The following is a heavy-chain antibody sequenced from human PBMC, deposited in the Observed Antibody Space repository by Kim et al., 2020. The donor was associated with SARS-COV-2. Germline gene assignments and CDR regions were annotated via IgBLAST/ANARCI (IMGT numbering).Heavy chain of an antibody. Sequence: SETLSLTCAVSGGSISSNNWWSWVRQPPGEGLGWIGEIYHSGSTNYNPSLRSRVTISVDKSKNQFSLKLSSVTAGDTAVYYCARDWAKHCSSTICSPYSYYGRDVCGPGTTVTVSS. V-gene: IGHV4-4*02. CDR1: GGSISSNNW. CDR3: ARDWAKHCSSTICSPYSYYGRDV. J-gene: IGHJ6*02. CDR2: IYHSGST. D-gene: IGHD2-2*01.